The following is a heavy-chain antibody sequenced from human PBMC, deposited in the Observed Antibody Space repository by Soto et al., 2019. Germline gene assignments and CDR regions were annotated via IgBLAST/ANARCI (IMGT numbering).Heavy chain of an antibody. CDR3: ARQGFGPLHGLVDV. J-gene: IGHJ6*02. D-gene: IGHD3-10*01. CDR1: GGSINSYY. V-gene: IGHV4-59*08. CDR2: VHHSWGS. Sequence: QVQLQESGPGLVKPSETLSLSCTVSGGSINSYYWSWIRQSPGKRMEWIGYVHHSWGSSYNPSLQSRVAISPDRTKSQFSLKVTSGTATDTAVYYCARQGFGPLHGLVDVWRQGTTVTVSS.